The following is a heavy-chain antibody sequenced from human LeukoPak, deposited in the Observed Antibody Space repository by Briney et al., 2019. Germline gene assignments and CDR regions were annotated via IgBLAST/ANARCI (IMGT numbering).Heavy chain of an antibody. Sequence: SETLSLTCTVSVDSISGYYWSWIRQPPGKGLEVIGYMYYSGNTNYNPSLKSRLTTSLDTSKNQLSLKLTSVTAADTALYYCARQGSGGRALDIWGQGTMVTVSS. V-gene: IGHV4-59*08. CDR3: ARQGSGGRALDI. J-gene: IGHJ3*02. CDR2: MYYSGNT. CDR1: VDSISGYY.